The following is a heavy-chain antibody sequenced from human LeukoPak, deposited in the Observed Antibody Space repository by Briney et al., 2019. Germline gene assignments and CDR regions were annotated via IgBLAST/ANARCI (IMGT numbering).Heavy chain of an antibody. V-gene: IGHV4-34*01. J-gene: IGHJ6*03. CDR3: ARGHYYYYYYMDV. CDR2: INHSGST. Sequence: SETLSLTCAVSGGSFSGYSWSWIRQPPGKGLEWIGEINHSGSTNYNPSLKSRVTISVDTSKNQFSLKLSSVTAADTAVYYCARGHYYYYYYMDVWGKGTTVTVSS. CDR1: GGSFSGYS.